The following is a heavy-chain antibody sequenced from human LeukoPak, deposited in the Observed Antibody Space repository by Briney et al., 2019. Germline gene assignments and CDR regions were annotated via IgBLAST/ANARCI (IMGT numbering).Heavy chain of an antibody. J-gene: IGHJ4*02. D-gene: IGHD3-22*01. CDR3: AKGGYYYDSSLSFDY. CDR1: GVTFSSYA. Sequence: GGSLRLSWAASGVTFSSYAMTWVRQAPGKGLEWFSVISGSGGSTYYAESVKGRFTISRDNSKNTLYLQMNSLRAEDKAVYYCAKGGYYYDSSLSFDYWGQGTLVTVSS. V-gene: IGHV3-23*01. CDR2: ISGSGGST.